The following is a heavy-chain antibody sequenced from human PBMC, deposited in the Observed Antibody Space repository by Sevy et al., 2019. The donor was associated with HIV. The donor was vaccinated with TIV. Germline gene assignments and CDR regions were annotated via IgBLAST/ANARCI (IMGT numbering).Heavy chain of an antibody. V-gene: IGHV4-38-2*02. Sequence: SETLSLTCTVSGYSISSGYYWGWIRQPPGRGLGWIGSIYHSGSTYYNPSLKSRVTISVDTSKNQFSLKLSSVTAADTAVYYWARDRGGITGKTRWFDPWGQGTLVTVSS. CDR1: GYSISSGYY. D-gene: IGHD1-20*01. J-gene: IGHJ5*02. CDR3: ARDRGGITGKTRWFDP. CDR2: IYHSGST.